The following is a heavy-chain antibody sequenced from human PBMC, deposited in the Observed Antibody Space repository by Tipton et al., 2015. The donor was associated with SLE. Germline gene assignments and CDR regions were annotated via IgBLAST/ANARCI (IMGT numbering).Heavy chain of an antibody. V-gene: IGHV4-34*01. CDR1: GGSFSGYY. Sequence: TLSLTCAVYGGSFSGYYWSWIRQPPGKGLEWIGEINHSGSTNYNPSLKSRVTISVDTSKNQFSLKLSSVTAANTAVYYCARSVVVITPFDYWGQGTLVTVSS. CDR3: ARSVVVITPFDY. CDR2: INHSGST. D-gene: IGHD3-22*01. J-gene: IGHJ4*02.